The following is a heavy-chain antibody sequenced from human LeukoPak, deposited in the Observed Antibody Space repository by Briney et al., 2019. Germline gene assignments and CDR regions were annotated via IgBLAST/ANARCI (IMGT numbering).Heavy chain of an antibody. CDR2: INHSGST. CDR3: ASTHNWNYWIDY. CDR1: GGSFSGYY. D-gene: IGHD1-7*01. V-gene: IGHV4-34*01. Sequence: SETLSLTCAVYGGSFSGYYWSWIRQPPGKGLEWIGEINHSGSTNYNPSLKSRVTISVDTFKNQFSLKLSSVTAADTAVYYCASTHNWNYWIDYWGQGTLVTVSS. J-gene: IGHJ4*02.